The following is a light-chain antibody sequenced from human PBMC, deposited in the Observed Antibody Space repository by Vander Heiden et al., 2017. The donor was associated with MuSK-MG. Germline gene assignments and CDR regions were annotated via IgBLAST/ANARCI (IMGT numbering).Light chain of an antibody. J-gene: IGKJ2*01. Sequence: EIVLTQSPGTLSLSAGEGATLSCRATQSVGTSLAWYQQKPGQAPRLLIYRASNRATGIPDRFSGGGSGTDFTLTISRLEPEDFAVYYCQQDGYSYTFGQGTKLEIK. CDR2: RAS. CDR1: QSVGTS. V-gene: IGKV3-20*01. CDR3: QQDGYSYT.